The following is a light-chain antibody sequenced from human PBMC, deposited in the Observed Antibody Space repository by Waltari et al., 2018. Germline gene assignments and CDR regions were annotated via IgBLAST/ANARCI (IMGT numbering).Light chain of an antibody. CDR1: SPNY. CDR2: EVT. J-gene: IGLJ1*01. CDR3: CSYGGRYV. Sequence: QSDLTQPRSVSGSPGQSVTISCTGTSPNYVSWYQHHPGKAPQLMIFEVTRRPSGVPDRFSGSKSGNTASLTISGLQAEDEADYYCCSYGGRYVFGTATKVTVL. V-gene: IGLV2-11*01.